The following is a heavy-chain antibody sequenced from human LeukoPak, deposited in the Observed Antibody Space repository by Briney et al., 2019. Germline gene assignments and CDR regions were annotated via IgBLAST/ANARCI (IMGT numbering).Heavy chain of an antibody. Sequence: PSETLSLTCTVSGVSISSSSYYWGWIRQPPGKGLEWIGSVHYSGTSYYHPSLKSRVTISVDTSKNQFSLKLSSLTAADTAVYYCARRQFGGSYPSYFDCWGQGTLVTVSS. CDR3: ARRQFGGSYPSYFDC. CDR2: VHYSGTS. D-gene: IGHD1-26*01. V-gene: IGHV4-39*01. CDR1: GVSISSSSYY. J-gene: IGHJ4*02.